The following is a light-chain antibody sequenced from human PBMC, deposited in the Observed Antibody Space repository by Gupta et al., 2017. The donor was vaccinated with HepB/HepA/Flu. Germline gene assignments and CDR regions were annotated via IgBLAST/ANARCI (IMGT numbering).Light chain of an antibody. Sequence: DIVMTQSPDSLAVSLGERATINCKSSQSVLYSSNNKNYLAWYQQKPGQPPNLLIYWASTRESGVPDRFSGSGSGTDFTLTISSLHAEDVAVYYCQQDDSTPLTFGGGTKVEIK. CDR1: QSVLYSSNNKNY. CDR3: QQDDSTPLT. CDR2: WAS. V-gene: IGKV4-1*01. J-gene: IGKJ4*01.